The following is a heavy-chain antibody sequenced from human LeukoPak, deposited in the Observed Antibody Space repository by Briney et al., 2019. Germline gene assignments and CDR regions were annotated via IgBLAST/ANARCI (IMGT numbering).Heavy chain of an antibody. V-gene: IGHV3-74*01. D-gene: IGHD6-13*01. CDR1: GFTFSSYW. Sequence: GGSLRLSCAASGFTFSSYWMHWVRQAPGKGLVWVSRINSDGSSTSYADSVKGRFTISRDNSKNTLYLQMNSLRAEDTAVYYCAKDMAAAGTYPRYYYYYYMDVWGKGTTVTISS. CDR3: AKDMAAAGTYPRYYYYYYMDV. J-gene: IGHJ6*03. CDR2: INSDGSST.